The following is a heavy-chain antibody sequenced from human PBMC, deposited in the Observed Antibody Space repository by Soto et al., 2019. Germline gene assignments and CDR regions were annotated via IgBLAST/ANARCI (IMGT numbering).Heavy chain of an antibody. CDR1: GDSISGGASF. Sequence: LSLTCTVSGDSISGGASFWSWIRQPPGKGLEWIANVYYSGSSYYNPSLKSRLTISVDTTKNQFSLQLKSMTAADTAVYYCAKLSCTSSTCYFPGWFDPWGQGTLVTVSS. J-gene: IGHJ5*02. CDR3: AKLSCTSSTCYFPGWFDP. D-gene: IGHD2-2*01. CDR2: VYYSGSS. V-gene: IGHV4-31*03.